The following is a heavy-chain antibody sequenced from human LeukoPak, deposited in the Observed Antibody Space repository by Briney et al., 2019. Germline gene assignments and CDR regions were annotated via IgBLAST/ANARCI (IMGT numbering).Heavy chain of an antibody. CDR2: ISYDGSNK. V-gene: IGHV3-30*18. CDR1: GFTFSSYG. CDR3: AKDPKRRIVGATPHAAQD. Sequence: PGGSLRLSCAASGFTFSSYGMHWVRQAPGKGLEWVAVISYDGSNKYYADSVKGRFTISRDNSKNTLYLQMNSLRAEDTAVYYCAKDPKRRIVGATPHAAQDWGQGTLVTVSS. D-gene: IGHD1-26*01. J-gene: IGHJ4*02.